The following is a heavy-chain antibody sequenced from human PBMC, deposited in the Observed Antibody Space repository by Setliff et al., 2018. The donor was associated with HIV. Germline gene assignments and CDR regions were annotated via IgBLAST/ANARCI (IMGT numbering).Heavy chain of an antibody. CDR2: ISAYNGNT. D-gene: IGHD3-22*01. CDR1: GYTFTNYG. V-gene: IGHV1-18*01. J-gene: IGHJ4*02. Sequence: ASVKVSCKASGYTFTNYGISWVRQAPGQGLEWMRWISAYNGNTDYAQKLQGRVTMTIDTSTSTAYMELRSLRSDDTAVYYCAKAYGTVVEAQGYWGQGTLVTVSS. CDR3: AKAYGTVVEAQGY.